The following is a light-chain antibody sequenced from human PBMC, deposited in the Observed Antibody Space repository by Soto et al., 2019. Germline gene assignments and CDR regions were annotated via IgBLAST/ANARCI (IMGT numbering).Light chain of an antibody. CDR2: DAS. Sequence: EIVMTQSPATLSVSPGERATLACRTSQSVSSNLAWYQQKPGQAPRLLIYDASSRATGIPDRFSGSGSGTDFTLTISRLEPEDCAVYYCQQYGSSPSITFGQGTRLEIK. V-gene: IGKV3-20*01. CDR1: QSVSSN. J-gene: IGKJ5*01. CDR3: QQYGSSPSIT.